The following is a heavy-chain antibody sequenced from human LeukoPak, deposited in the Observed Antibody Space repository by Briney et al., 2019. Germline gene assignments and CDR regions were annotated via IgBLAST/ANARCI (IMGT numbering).Heavy chain of an antibody. CDR3: TTHSGNDLRS. CDR1: GLSFTSVW. D-gene: IGHD5-12*01. V-gene: IGHV3-15*01. CDR2: IKSKSVGETT. Sequence: GGSLRLSCATSGLSFTSVWLTWVRQAPGKGLEWVGRIKSKSVGETTDYAAPVKGRFTISRDDSENTLYLQMNSLKTEDTAVYYCTTHSGNDLRSWGQGTLVTVSS. J-gene: IGHJ5*02.